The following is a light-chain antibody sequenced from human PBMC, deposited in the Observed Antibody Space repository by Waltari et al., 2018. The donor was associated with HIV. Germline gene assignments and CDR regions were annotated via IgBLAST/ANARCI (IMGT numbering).Light chain of an antibody. V-gene: IGLV1-40*01. Sequence: QSVLTQPPSVSGAPGQRVTISCTGSSSNLGAGYHVHWYQQLPGTAPKLLIYGNSNRPSGVPDRFSGSKSGTSASLAITGLQAEDEADYHCQSHDSSLSGYVFGTGTKVTVL. CDR2: GNS. CDR1: SSNLGAGYH. J-gene: IGLJ1*01. CDR3: QSHDSSLSGYV.